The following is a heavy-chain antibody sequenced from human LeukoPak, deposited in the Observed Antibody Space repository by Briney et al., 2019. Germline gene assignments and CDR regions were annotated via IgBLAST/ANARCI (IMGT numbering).Heavy chain of an antibody. CDR1: GGTFSSYA. D-gene: IGHD6-19*01. V-gene: IGHV1-69*04. CDR2: IIPILGIA. Sequence: ASVKVSCKASGGTFSSYAISWVRQAPGQGLEWMGRIIPILGIANYAQKFQGRVTITADKSTSTAYMELSSLRSEDTAVYYCARDLRAVAGDPGADYWGQGILVIVSS. CDR3: ARDLRAVAGDPGADY. J-gene: IGHJ4*02.